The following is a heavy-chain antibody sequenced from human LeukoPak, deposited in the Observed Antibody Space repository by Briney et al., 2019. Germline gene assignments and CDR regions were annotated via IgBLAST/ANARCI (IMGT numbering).Heavy chain of an antibody. CDR1: GGSISSYC. CDR3: ARDGCTNGVCFPDY. D-gene: IGHD2-8*01. CDR2: IYTSGST. J-gene: IGHJ4*02. Sequence: SETLSLTCTVSGGSISSYCWSWIRQPAGKGLEWIGRIYTSGSTNYNPSLKSRVTMSVDTSKNQFSLKLSSVTAADTAVYYCARDGCTNGVCFPDYWGQGTLVTVSS. V-gene: IGHV4-4*07.